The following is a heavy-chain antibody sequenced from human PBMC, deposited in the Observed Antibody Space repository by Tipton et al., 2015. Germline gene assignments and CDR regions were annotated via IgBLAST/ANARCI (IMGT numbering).Heavy chain of an antibody. V-gene: IGHV4-61*01. D-gene: IGHD5-12*01. CDR3: AREERYSGYDRYYYYGVDV. Sequence: TLSLTCTVSGGSVSSGRYYWSWIRQTPEKGLEWIGYIYFYGSTNYNPSLESRVTISVDTSKNQFSLNLTSVTAADTAVYYCAREERYSGYDRYYYYGVDVWGQGTTVTVSS. CDR2: IYFYGST. CDR1: GGSVSSGRYY. J-gene: IGHJ6*02.